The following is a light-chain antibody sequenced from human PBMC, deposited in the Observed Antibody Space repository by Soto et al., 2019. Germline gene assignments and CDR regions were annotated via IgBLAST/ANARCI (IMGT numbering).Light chain of an antibody. CDR1: QSVTSTY. CDR3: QQYGSSPPIT. V-gene: IGKV3-20*01. Sequence: EIVLTQSPGTLSLSPGERATLSCRAIQSVTSTYLAWYQQKAGQAPRLLIYGASSRATGVPDRFSGNGSGTDFTLTITRLEPEDFALYYCQQYGSSPPITFGQGTRLEIK. CDR2: GAS. J-gene: IGKJ5*01.